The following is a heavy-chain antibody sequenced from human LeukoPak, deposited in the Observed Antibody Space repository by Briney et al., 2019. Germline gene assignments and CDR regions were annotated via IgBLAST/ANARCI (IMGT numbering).Heavy chain of an antibody. V-gene: IGHV3-53*01. CDR1: GFTVSSNY. J-gene: IGHJ4*02. D-gene: IGHD1-26*01. CDR3: ARGNSGSRSIPFDY. Sequence: PGGSLRLSCAASGFTVSSNYMSWVRQAPGKGLEWVSVIYSGGSTYYADSVKGRFTISRDNAKNTLYLQMNSLRAEDTAVYYCARGNSGSRSIPFDYWGQGSLVTVSS. CDR2: IYSGGST.